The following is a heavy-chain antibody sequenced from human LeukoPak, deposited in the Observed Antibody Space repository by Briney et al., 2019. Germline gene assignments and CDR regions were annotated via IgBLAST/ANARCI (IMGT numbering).Heavy chain of an antibody. CDR1: GYTFSSYA. V-gene: IGHV3-64*01. CDR3: ARGLGDYGDYAIDY. CDR2: ISSNGGST. J-gene: IGHJ4*02. Sequence: GGSLRLSCAASGYTFSSYAMHWVRQAPGKGLEYVSAISSNGGSTYYANSVKGRFTISRDNSKNTLYLQMGSLRAEDMAVYYCARGLGDYGDYAIDYWGQGTLVTVSS. D-gene: IGHD4-17*01.